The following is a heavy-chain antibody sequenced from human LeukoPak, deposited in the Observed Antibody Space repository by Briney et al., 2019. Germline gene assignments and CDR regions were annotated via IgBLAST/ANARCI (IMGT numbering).Heavy chain of an antibody. CDR3: ARHRADWGWAAFDI. D-gene: IGHD7-27*01. V-gene: IGHV4-59*08. J-gene: IGHJ3*02. Sequence: SETLPLTCTVSGGSISSYYWSWIRQPPGKGLEWIGYIFYSGNTNYNPSLKSRVTISVDTSKNQFSLKLSSVTAADTAVYYCARHRADWGWAAFDIWGQGTMVTVSS. CDR2: IFYSGNT. CDR1: GGSISSYY.